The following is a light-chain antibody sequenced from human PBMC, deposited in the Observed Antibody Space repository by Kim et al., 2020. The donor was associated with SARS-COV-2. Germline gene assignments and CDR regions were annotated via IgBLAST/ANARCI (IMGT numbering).Light chain of an antibody. CDR1: NIGSKS. CDR2: YDS. V-gene: IGLV3-21*04. CDR3: QVWDSSSDHPNVV. J-gene: IGLJ2*01. Sequence: GKTARITCGGNNIGSKSVHWYQQKPGQAPVLVIYYDSDRPSGIHERFSGSNSGNTATLTISRVEAGDEADYYCQVWDSSSDHPNVVFGGGTQLTVL.